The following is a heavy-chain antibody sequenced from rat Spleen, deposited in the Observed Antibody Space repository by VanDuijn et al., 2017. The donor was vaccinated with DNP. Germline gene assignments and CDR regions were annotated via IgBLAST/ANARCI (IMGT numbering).Heavy chain of an antibody. D-gene: IGHD1-9*01. J-gene: IGHJ4*01. CDR3: ATSTGISLYAMDA. Sequence: EVQLVESGGGLVQPGRSLKLSCAASGLTFSNYAMAWVRQAPTKGLEWVASITNSGSDTKYRDSVQGRFTFSRDGAKSTLFLQMDSLRSEDTATYYCATSTGISLYAMDAWGQGTSVTVSS. CDR2: ITNSGSDT. V-gene: IGHV5S23*01. CDR1: GLTFSNYA.